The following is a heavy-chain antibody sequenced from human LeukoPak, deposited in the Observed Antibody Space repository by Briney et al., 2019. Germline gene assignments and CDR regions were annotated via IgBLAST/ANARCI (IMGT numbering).Heavy chain of an antibody. Sequence: PGGSLRLSCAASGFTFSSYAMSWVRQAPGKGLEWVSAISGSVGSTYYADSVKGRFTISTDNSKNTLYVQMNSLRAEDTAVYYCAKDRGAVGGPRCFDYWGQGTLVTVSS. V-gene: IGHV3-23*01. CDR3: AKDRGAVGGPRCFDY. D-gene: IGHD6-19*01. CDR1: GFTFSSYA. CDR2: ISGSVGST. J-gene: IGHJ4*02.